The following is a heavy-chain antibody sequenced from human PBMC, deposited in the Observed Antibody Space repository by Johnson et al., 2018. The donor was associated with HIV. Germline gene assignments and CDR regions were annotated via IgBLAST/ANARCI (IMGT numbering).Heavy chain of an antibody. V-gene: IGHV3-30*04. D-gene: IGHD3-3*01. J-gene: IGHJ3*02. Sequence: QVQLVESGGGVVQPGRSLRLSCAASGFTFSSYAMHWVRQAPGKGLEWVAVISYDGSNKYYAHSVKGRFTISRDNSKNTLYLQMNSRRAEDTAVYYCARGYTIGAFDIWGQGTMVTVSS. CDR2: ISYDGSNK. CDR1: GFTFSSYA. CDR3: ARGYTIGAFDI.